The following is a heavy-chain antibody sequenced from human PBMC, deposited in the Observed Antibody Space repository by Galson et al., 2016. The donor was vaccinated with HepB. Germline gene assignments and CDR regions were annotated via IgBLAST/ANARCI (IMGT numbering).Heavy chain of an antibody. D-gene: IGHD1-14*01. CDR1: GFTFSGYN. V-gene: IGHV3-48*02. J-gene: IGHJ4*02. CDR3: ARDGNHGYDMDY. CDR2: ISSGSSAI. Sequence: SLRLSCAASGFTFSGYNMDWVRQAPGKGLEWVSYISSGSSAIYYADSVKGRFTISRDNAKNSLYPQMNSLRDEDTAIYFCARDGNHGYDMDYWGQGTLVTVSS.